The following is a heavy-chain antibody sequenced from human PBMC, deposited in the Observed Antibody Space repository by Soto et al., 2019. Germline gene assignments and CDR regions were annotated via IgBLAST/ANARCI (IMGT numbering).Heavy chain of an antibody. CDR3: VEFCGGDCYNY. D-gene: IGHD2-21*02. J-gene: IGHJ4*02. CDR1: GFDFSNHA. CDR2: ISFDGGDE. Sequence: QVHLVESGGGVGQPGRSLRLSCAASGFDFSNHAMHWVRQPPGKAPEWLATISFDGGDEFYADSVKGRFTISRDNSKSTLSLHMNSLRAEDTAVYYCVEFCGGDCYNYWGQGTLVTVSS. V-gene: IGHV3-30-3*01.